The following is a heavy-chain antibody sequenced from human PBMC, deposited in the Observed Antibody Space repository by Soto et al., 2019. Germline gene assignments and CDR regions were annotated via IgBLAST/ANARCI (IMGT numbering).Heavy chain of an antibody. J-gene: IGHJ4*02. CDR1: GGSISSSSYY. D-gene: IGHD3-22*01. V-gene: IGHV4-39*01. Sequence: QLQLQESGPGLVKPSETLSLTCTVSGGSISSSSYYWGWIRQPPGKGLEWIGSIYYSGSTYYNPSLKSRVTISVDTSKNQFSLKLSSVTAADTAVYYCARHPSDLAYYDSSGYTGYFDYWGQGTLVTVSS. CDR3: ARHPSDLAYYDSSGYTGYFDY. CDR2: IYYSGST.